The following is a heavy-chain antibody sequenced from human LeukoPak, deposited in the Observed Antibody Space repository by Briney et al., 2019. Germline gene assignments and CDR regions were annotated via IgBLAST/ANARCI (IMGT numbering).Heavy chain of an antibody. CDR2: IASDGSST. V-gene: IGHV3-74*01. CDR1: GFTFSNYA. CDR3: ARGRPHGNDY. Sequence: GGSLRLSCAASGFTFSNYAMNWVRQAPGKGLVWVSRIASDGSSTTYADSVKGRFSISRDNARNTLYLQMNSLRVEDTAVYYCARGRPHGNDYWGQGTLVTVSS. J-gene: IGHJ4*02. D-gene: IGHD4-23*01.